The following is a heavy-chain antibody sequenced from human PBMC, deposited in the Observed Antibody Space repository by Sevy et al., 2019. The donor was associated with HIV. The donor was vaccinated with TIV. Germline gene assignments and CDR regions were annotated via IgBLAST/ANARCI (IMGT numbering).Heavy chain of an antibody. J-gene: IGHJ4*02. CDR3: ARQGGLVDRAFDY. V-gene: IGHV4-39*01. Sequence: SETLSLTCTVSGVSMSGSSYDWGWIRQRPGKGLEWIASIFFSGSTYYNPSLKGRVTISVDTSKSQFSLKLNSVTAADTALYYSARQGGLVDRAFDYWGQGTLVTVSS. D-gene: IGHD3-10*01. CDR2: IFFSGST. CDR1: GVSMSGSSYD.